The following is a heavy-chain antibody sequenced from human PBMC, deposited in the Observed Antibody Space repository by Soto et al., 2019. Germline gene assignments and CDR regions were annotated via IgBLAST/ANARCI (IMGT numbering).Heavy chain of an antibody. D-gene: IGHD3-10*01. CDR2: IYTSGST. J-gene: IGHJ5*02. Sequence: SETLSLTCTVSGGSISSYYWSWIRQPAGKGLEWIGRIYTSGSTNYNPSLKSRVTMSVDTSKNQFSLKLSSVTAADTAVYYCARDLGPWFGELFLGWFDPWGQGTLVTVSS. V-gene: IGHV4-4*07. CDR3: ARDLGPWFGELFLGWFDP. CDR1: GGSISSYY.